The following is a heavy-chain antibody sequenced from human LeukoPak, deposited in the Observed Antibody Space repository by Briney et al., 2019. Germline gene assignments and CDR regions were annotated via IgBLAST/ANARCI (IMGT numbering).Heavy chain of an antibody. CDR3: ARGARGVSGYYFDF. V-gene: IGHV3-20*04. D-gene: IGHD3-10*01. Sequence: PGGSLRLSCAASGFTFDDYCMSWVRQAPGKGLEWVPGINWNGGSTGYADSVKGRFTISRDNAKNSLYLQMNSLRAEDTALYYCARGARGVSGYYFDFWGQGTLVTVSS. CDR2: INWNGGST. J-gene: IGHJ4*02. CDR1: GFTFDDYC.